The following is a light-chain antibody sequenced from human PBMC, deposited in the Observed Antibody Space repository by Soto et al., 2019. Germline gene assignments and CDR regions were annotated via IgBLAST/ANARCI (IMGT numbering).Light chain of an antibody. V-gene: IGKV3-20*01. Sequence: EIVLTQSPGTLSLSPGERATLSCRASQSVSSSYLAWYQQKPGQAPRLLIYGASSMATGIPDRFSGSGSGTDFTLTISRLEPEVFAVYYCQQYGSSPLFTFGPGTKVDIK. CDR3: QQYGSSPLFT. CDR2: GAS. J-gene: IGKJ3*01. CDR1: QSVSSSY.